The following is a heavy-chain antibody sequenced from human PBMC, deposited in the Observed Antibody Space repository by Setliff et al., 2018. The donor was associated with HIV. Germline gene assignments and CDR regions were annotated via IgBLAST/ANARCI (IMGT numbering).Heavy chain of an antibody. CDR3: ARSKTFYDFWGGYYTHGAFKI. V-gene: IGHV4-39*01. CDR2: IFYSGIA. D-gene: IGHD3-3*01. CDR1: GGSFTSRSYY. Sequence: SETLSLTCTVSGGSFTSRSYYWGWIRQPPGKGLEWIGSIFYSGIAYYNPSLKSRVTISVDTSKNQFSLNLTSVTAADTAVYYCARSKTFYDFWGGYYTHGAFKIWGLGTMVTVS. J-gene: IGHJ3*02.